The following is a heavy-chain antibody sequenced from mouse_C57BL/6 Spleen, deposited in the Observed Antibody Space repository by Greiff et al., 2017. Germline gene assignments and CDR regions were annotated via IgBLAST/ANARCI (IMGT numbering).Heavy chain of an antibody. D-gene: IGHD2-3*01. V-gene: IGHV1-81*01. Sequence: VQLQQSGAELARPGASVKLSCQASGYTFTSYGISWVKQRTGQGLEWIGEIYPRSGNTYYTEKFKGTATLTADKSSSTAYMELRSLTSEDSAVYFWARSGESDGYLAWFAYWGQANLVTVST. CDR1: GYTFTSYG. CDR3: ARSGESDGYLAWFAY. J-gene: IGHJ3*01. CDR2: IYPRSGNT.